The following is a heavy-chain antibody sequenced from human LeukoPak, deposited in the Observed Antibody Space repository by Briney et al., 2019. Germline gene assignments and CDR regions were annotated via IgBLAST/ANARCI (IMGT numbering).Heavy chain of an antibody. CDR2: IYHSGST. V-gene: IGHV4-30-2*01. D-gene: IGHD2-15*01. CDR3: ARGARDQYCSGGSCYIFDY. CDR1: GGSISSGGYS. J-gene: IGHJ4*02. Sequence: SETLSLTCAVSGGSISSGGYSWSWIRQPPGKGLEWIGYIYHSGSTYYNPSLKSRVTISVDRSKNQFSLKLSSVTAADTAVYYCARGARDQYCSGGSCYIFDYWGQGTLVTASS.